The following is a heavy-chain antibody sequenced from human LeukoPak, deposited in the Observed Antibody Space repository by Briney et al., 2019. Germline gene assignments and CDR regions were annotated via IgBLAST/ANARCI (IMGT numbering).Heavy chain of an antibody. CDR3: ARVSGALAGYTIGCLDY. J-gene: IGHJ4*02. Sequence: GGSLRLSCAVFGFTVSGNYMSWVRQAPRKGLEWVSAIYTDGNTHYAGSVKGRFTISRDSFKNTLYLQMGSLRTEDMAVYYCARVSGALAGYTIGCLDYWGQGTLVTVSS. V-gene: IGHV3-66*01. CDR1: GFTVSGNY. CDR2: IYTDGNT. D-gene: IGHD6-19*01.